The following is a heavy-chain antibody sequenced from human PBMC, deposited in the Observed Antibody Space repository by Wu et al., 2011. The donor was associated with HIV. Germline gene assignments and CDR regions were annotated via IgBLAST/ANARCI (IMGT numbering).Heavy chain of an antibody. CDR3: ARGLRDSSGREYFQD. D-gene: IGHD3-22*01. CDR1: GYTFTNYY. Sequence: QVQLVQSGAEVKKPGASVKVSCKASGYTFTNYYMHWVRQAPGHALEWMGIINPSGGSTTYAQKFQDRVTMTRDTSTSTVYMELSRLRSEDTAVYYCARGLRDSSGREYFQDWGQGTLVTVSS. V-gene: IGHV1-46*01. CDR2: INPSGGST. J-gene: IGHJ1*01.